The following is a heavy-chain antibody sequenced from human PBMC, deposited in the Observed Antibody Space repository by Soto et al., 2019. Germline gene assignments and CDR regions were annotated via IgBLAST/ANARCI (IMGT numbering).Heavy chain of an antibody. CDR1: GYTFINYY. D-gene: IGHD5-12*01. CDR2: IIPSDGST. CDR3: ARGGPELATIGSFDY. Sequence: ASVKVSCKASGYTFINYYMHWVRQARGQGLEWIGRIIPSDGSTHYAQRFQDRVIMTRDTSTSTVYVELNSLRSEDSAVYYCARGGPELATIGSFDYWGQGTLVTVSS. J-gene: IGHJ4*02. V-gene: IGHV1-46*01.